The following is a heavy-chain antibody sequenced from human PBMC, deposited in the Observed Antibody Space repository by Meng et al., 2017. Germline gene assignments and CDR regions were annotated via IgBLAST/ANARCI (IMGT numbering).Heavy chain of an antibody. CDR2: INPKSGDT. V-gene: IGHV1-2*06. CDR1: GSTFPDYW. D-gene: IGHD6-13*01. J-gene: IGHJ4*02. CDR3: ARDEDISAAGKLFGDY. Sequence: VQLVQSGAEVKKPGASVKGSCKASGSTFPDYWLHWVRRAPGQGLEWMGRINPKSGDTHYAQRVQGRVTMTGDTSISTAYMELSGLRSDDTAMYYCARDEDISAAGKLFGDYWGQGTLVTVSS.